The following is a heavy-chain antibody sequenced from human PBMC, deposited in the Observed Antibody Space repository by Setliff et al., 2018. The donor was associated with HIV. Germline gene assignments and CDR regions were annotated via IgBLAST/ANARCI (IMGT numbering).Heavy chain of an antibody. CDR2: INHGGHT. CDR1: GGSFSGFY. CDR3: ARLPRGVDNSDY. Sequence: ETLSLTCAVYGGSFSGFYWSWIRQPPGKGLEWIGEINHGGHTNYNPSLKSRATILVDTSKKQFSLRLSSVTAADTAVYYCARLPRGVDNSDYWGQGTLVTVSS. V-gene: IGHV4-34*01. J-gene: IGHJ4*02. D-gene: IGHD3-10*01.